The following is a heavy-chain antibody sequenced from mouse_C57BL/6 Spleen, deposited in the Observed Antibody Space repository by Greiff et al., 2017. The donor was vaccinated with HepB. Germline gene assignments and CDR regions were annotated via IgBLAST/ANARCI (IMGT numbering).Heavy chain of an antibody. J-gene: IGHJ2*01. Sequence: VQLQQPGAELVRPGSSVKLSCKASGYTFTSYWMDWVKQRPGQGLEWIGNIYPSDSETHYNQKFKDKATLTVDKSSSTAYMQLSSLTSEDSAVYYCALLDSSGYDYFDYWGQGTTLTVSS. CDR2: IYPSDSET. CDR3: ALLDSSGYDYFDY. D-gene: IGHD3-2*02. V-gene: IGHV1-61*01. CDR1: GYTFTSYW.